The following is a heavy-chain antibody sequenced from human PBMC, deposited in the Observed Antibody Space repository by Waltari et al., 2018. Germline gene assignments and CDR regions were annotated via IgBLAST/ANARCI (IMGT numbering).Heavy chain of an antibody. CDR3: AREGRAAAGTDY. Sequence: QVHLQQWGEGLLKPSATLSLTCAVSGGSLSGYFWSWFRQPPGTGLEGLGEINHSGYTNYNPSLKSRVTISVDTSKNQFSLKLSSVTAADTAVYYCAREGRAAAGTDYWSQGTLVTVSS. D-gene: IGHD6-13*01. CDR2: INHSGYT. J-gene: IGHJ4*02. V-gene: IGHV4-34*02. CDR1: GGSLSGYF.